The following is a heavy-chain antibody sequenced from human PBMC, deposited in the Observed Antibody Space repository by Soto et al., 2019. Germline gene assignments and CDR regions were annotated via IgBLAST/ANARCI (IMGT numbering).Heavy chain of an antibody. CDR1: GGSISNYY. CDR2: IYYSGST. V-gene: IGHV4-59*01. D-gene: IGHD3-16*01. J-gene: IGHJ4*02. Sequence: QVQLQESGPGLVKPSETLSLTCTVSGGSISNYYWSWIRQPPGRGLEWIGYIYYSGSTNYNPSLKSRVTISVDTSKNQFSLRLSSVTAADTAVYYCARDTAYAKTWGQGTLVTASS. CDR3: ARDTAYAKT.